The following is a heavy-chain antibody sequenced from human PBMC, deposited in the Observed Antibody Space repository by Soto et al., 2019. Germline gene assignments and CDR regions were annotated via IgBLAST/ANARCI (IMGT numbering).Heavy chain of an antibody. CDR3: ARDLPYCSNGVCPFDP. CDR2: IISMHSVT. V-gene: IGHV1-69*04. CDR1: GGTFSRYS. D-gene: IGHD2-8*01. Sequence: GASVKVSCKASGGTFSRYSFNWVRQAPGQGLEWIGRIISMHSVTNYAQKHRGRVTITADKSTNTVYMELRDLRSEDTAVYYCARDLPYCSNGVCPFDPWGQGTLVTVSS. J-gene: IGHJ5*02.